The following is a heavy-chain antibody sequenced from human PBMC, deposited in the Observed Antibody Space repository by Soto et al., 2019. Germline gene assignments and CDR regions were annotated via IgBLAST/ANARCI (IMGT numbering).Heavy chain of an antibody. J-gene: IGHJ4*02. CDR2: IVVGSGNT. CDR1: GFTFTSSA. D-gene: IGHD1-26*01. Sequence: QMQLVQSGPEVKKPGTSVKVSCKASGFTFTSSAVQWVRQARGQRLEWIGWIVVGSGNTNYAQKFQERVTITRDMSTSTPYMELSSLRSEDTAVYYCAADSRGGSTGDYWGQGTLVTVSP. CDR3: AADSRGGSTGDY. V-gene: IGHV1-58*01.